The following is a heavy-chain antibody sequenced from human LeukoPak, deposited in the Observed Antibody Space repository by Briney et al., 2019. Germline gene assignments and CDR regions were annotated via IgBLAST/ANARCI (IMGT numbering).Heavy chain of an antibody. CDR2: ISSSSSDI. V-gene: IGHV3-21*04. Sequence: SGGSLRLSCAASGFTFSSYIMNWVRQAPGKGLEWVSSISSSSSDIHHADSVKGRFTISRDNAKNSLYLQMNSLRAEDTAVYYCARPLTYYYDSSPGYWGQGTLVTVSS. CDR1: GFTFSSYI. J-gene: IGHJ4*02. CDR3: ARPLTYYYDSSPGY. D-gene: IGHD3-22*01.